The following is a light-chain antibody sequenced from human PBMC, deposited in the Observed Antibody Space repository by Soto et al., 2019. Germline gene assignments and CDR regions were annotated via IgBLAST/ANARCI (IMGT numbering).Light chain of an antibody. CDR2: DAS. CDR1: QRISSW. CDR3: QQANSFPLT. V-gene: IGKV1-12*01. Sequence: DIQMTQSPSTLSASVGDRVTITCRASQRISSWLAWYQQRPGKAPKLLIYDASSLQSGVPSRFSGSGSGTDFTLTISSLQPEDFATYYCQQANSFPLTFGQGTKVDI. J-gene: IGKJ1*01.